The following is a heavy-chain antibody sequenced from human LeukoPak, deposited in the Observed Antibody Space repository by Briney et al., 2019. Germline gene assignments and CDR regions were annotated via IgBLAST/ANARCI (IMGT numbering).Heavy chain of an antibody. Sequence: HPGGSLRLSCAASGFTFSSYWMHWVRQAPGKGLVWVSRINSDGSSTSYADSVKGRFTISRDNAKNTLYLQMNSLRAEDTAVYYCTRIAVAGTHLDAFDIWGQGTMVTVSS. CDR1: GFTFSSYW. CDR3: TRIAVAGTHLDAFDI. CDR2: INSDGSST. D-gene: IGHD6-19*01. V-gene: IGHV3-74*01. J-gene: IGHJ3*02.